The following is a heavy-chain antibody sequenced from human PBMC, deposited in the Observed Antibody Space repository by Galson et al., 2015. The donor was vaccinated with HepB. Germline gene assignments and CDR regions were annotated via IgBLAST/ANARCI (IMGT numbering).Heavy chain of an antibody. D-gene: IGHD7-27*01. CDR1: GSTFSYY. Sequence: SVKVSCKASGSTFSYYIHWVRQAPGQGLEWMGIINPVDGAISYAQNFQGRLTITRDTSTSTVYMELSSLTSEDTAVYSCGRDLNWGIVYWGQGTLVTVSS. CDR3: GRDLNWGIVY. V-gene: IGHV1-46*03. J-gene: IGHJ4*02. CDR2: INPVDGAI.